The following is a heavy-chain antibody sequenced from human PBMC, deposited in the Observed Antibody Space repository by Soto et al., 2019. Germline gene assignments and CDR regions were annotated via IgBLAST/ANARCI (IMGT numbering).Heavy chain of an antibody. V-gene: IGHV3-33*01. CDR1: GFPVSTYG. CDR3: ARWIRSLNYDY. J-gene: IGHJ4*02. CDR2: IHQDGSNT. D-gene: IGHD2-2*03. Sequence: QVQLVESGGGVVQPGTSLRLSCAASGFPVSTYGMHWVRQAPGKGLEWVASIHQDGSNTYYADTAQGRFTVSKDNSKNTLFLQMDSLRVGDTAVYFCARWIRSLNYDYWGQGTLLIVYS.